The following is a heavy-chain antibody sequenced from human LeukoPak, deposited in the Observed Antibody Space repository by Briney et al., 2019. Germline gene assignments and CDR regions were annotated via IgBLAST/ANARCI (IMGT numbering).Heavy chain of an antibody. CDR1: GFTFSTSW. CDR2: IKPDGSEK. D-gene: IGHD1-26*01. Sequence: GGSLRLSCAASGFTFSTSWMSWVRQAPGKGLEWVTNIKPDGSEKYYVDSVKGRFTISRDNAKNSLYLQMNSLRAEDTALYYCARDTVGATDYWGQGTLVTVSS. V-gene: IGHV3-7*01. CDR3: ARDTVGATDY. J-gene: IGHJ4*02.